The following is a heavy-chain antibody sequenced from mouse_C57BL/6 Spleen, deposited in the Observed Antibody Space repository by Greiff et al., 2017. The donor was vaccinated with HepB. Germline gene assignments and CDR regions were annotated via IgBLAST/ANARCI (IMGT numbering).Heavy chain of an antibody. CDR3: ARQGFITTVVATEYFDF. CDR1: GFTFSSYG. V-gene: IGHV5-6*01. CDR2: ISSGGSYT. J-gene: IGHJ2*01. D-gene: IGHD1-1*01. Sequence: EVHLVESGGDLVKPGGSLKLSCAASGFTFSSYGMSWVRQTPDKRLEWVATISSGGSYTYYPDSVKGRFTISRDNAKNTLYLQMSSLKSEDTAMYYCARQGFITTVVATEYFDFWGQGTTLTVSS.